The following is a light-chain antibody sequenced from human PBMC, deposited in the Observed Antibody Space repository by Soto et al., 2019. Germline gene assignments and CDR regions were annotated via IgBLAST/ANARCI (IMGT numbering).Light chain of an antibody. CDR2: DVS. V-gene: IGLV2-14*01. Sequence: QSVLTQPASLTGFAGQSISISCTGTNSDIGRYNFVSWYQQRPGQAPQLLIFDVSNRPSGISDRFSGSKSGTTASLTISGLQAEDEADYYCNSYTSTSPPYVFGTGTKVTVL. J-gene: IGLJ1*01. CDR1: NSDIGRYNF. CDR3: NSYTSTSPPYV.